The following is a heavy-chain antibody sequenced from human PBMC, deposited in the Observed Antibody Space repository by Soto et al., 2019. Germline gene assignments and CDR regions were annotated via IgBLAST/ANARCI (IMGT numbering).Heavy chain of an antibody. CDR2: ISAYNGNT. Sequence: GASVKVSCKASGYTFTSYGISWVRQAPGQGLEWMGWISAYNGNTNYAQKLQGRVTMTTDTSTSTAYMELRSLRSDDTAVYYCAREPAVLDILTGYPTDHDAFDIWGQGTMVTGSS. CDR3: AREPAVLDILTGYPTDHDAFDI. V-gene: IGHV1-18*01. CDR1: GYTFTSYG. D-gene: IGHD3-9*01. J-gene: IGHJ3*02.